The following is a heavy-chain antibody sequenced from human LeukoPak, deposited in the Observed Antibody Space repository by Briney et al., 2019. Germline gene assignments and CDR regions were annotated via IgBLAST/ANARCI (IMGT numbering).Heavy chain of an antibody. J-gene: IGHJ4*02. V-gene: IGHV3-64*01. CDR2: ISSNGGST. CDR1: GFTFSSYA. Sequence: GGSLRLSCAASGFTFSSYAMHWVRQAPGKGLEYVSAISSNGGSTYYANSVKGRFTISRDDSKNTLYLQMGSLRAEDMAVYYCASGPHPSDYWGQGTLVTVSS. CDR3: ASGPHPSDY.